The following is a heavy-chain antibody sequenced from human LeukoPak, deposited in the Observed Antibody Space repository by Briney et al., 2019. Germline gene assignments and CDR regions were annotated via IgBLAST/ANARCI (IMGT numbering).Heavy chain of an antibody. CDR1: GFTFSSYS. CDR3: ARDTSPSSRGSYFDALAM. J-gene: IGHJ3*02. Sequence: PGGSLRLSCAASGFTFSSYSMNWVRQAPGKGLEWVSSISSSSSYIYYADSVKGRFTISRDNAKNSLYLQMNSLRAEDTAVYYCARDTSPSSRGSYFDALAMWGQGTWVTVSS. D-gene: IGHD2/OR15-2a*01. V-gene: IGHV3-21*01. CDR2: ISSSSSYI.